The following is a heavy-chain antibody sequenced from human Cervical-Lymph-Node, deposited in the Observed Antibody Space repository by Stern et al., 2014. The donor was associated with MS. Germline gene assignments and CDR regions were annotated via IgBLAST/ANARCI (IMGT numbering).Heavy chain of an antibody. Sequence: QVQLVQSGAELKKPGSSVQVSCTTSGGIFISSTITWVRQVPGQGLEWMXDISPGLDSVDYAQEFQGRFTLTADDSTNTVYMELTSLQSGDTAMYYCARDGFDSGSALAFWGQGTLVTVSS. CDR3: ARDGFDSGSALAF. CDR2: ISPGLDSV. J-gene: IGHJ4*02. V-gene: IGHV1-69*16. CDR1: GGIFISST. D-gene: IGHD6-19*01.